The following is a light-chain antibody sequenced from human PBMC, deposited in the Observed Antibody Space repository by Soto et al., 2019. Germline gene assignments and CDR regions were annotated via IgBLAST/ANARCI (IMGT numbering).Light chain of an antibody. Sequence: QSALTQPASVSGSPGQSITISCTGTSSDVGSYNLVSWYQQHPGKAPKLMIYEGSKRPSGVSNRFSGSKSGNTASLTISGLQGEDEADYYCCSYAGSWVFGGGTELTVL. V-gene: IGLV2-23*01. J-gene: IGLJ3*02. CDR2: EGS. CDR1: SSDVGSYNL. CDR3: CSYAGSWV.